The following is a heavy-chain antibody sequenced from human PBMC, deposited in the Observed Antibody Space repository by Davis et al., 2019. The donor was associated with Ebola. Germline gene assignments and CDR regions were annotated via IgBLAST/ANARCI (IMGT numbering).Heavy chain of an antibody. CDR2: IYHSGST. CDR3: ARDYSSSADFDY. D-gene: IGHD6-13*01. J-gene: IGHJ4*02. V-gene: IGHV4-38-2*02. Sequence: PSETLSLTCTVSGYSISSGYYWGWIRQPPGKGLEWIGSIYHSGSTYYNPSLKSRVTISVDTSKNQFSLKLSSVTAADTAVYYCARDYSSSADFDYWGQGTLVTVSS. CDR1: GYSISSGYY.